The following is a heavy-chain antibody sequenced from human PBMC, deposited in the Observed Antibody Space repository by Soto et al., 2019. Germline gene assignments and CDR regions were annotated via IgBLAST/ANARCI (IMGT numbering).Heavy chain of an antibody. J-gene: IGHJ4*02. D-gene: IGHD1-26*01. V-gene: IGHV3-23*01. CDR1: GFTFSSYA. Sequence: GVSLRLSCAASGFTFSSYAMSWVRQAPRKGLEWVSVISCSGGSTYYADSVKGRFTISRDNSKNTLYLQMNSLRAEDTAVYYCGKRGSGSQFDYWGQGTLVTVSS. CDR2: ISCSGGST. CDR3: GKRGSGSQFDY.